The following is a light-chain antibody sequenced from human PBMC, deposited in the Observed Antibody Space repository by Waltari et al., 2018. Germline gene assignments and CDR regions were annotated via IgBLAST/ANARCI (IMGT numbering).Light chain of an antibody. CDR1: NIVRKS. V-gene: IGLV3-21*02. Sequence: SYVVTQPPSGSVAPGQTATITGEGDNIVRKSVHWYQQKAGQAPVLVVYDDSDRPPGIPARLSGSNSGNTATLTIRRVEAGDEADYYCQLWDSRSNHLVFGGGTKLTVL. CDR3: QLWDSRSNHLV. J-gene: IGLJ3*02. CDR2: DDS.